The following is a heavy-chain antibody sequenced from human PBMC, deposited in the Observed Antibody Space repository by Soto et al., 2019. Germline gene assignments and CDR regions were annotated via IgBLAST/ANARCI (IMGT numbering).Heavy chain of an antibody. Sequence: ELSLRLSCAASGFTFSSYGMHWVRQAPGKGLEWVAVISYDGSNKYYADSVKGRFTISRDNSKNTLYLQMNSLRAEDTAVYYCAKDNSMSLSSPPRLHHWCQGTRVT. CDR1: GFTFSSYG. CDR3: AKDNSMSLSSPPRLHH. V-gene: IGHV3-30*18. J-gene: IGHJ1*01. D-gene: IGHD3-10*02. CDR2: ISYDGSNK.